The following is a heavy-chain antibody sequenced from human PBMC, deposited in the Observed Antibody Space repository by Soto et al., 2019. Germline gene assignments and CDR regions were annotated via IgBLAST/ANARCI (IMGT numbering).Heavy chain of an antibody. CDR2: MNPNSGNT. D-gene: IGHD3-3*01. Sequence: GASVKVSCKASGYTFTTYEINWVRQATGQGLEWMGWMNPNSGNTGYAQKFQGRITMTRNTSISTAYMELSSLRSEDTAVYYCARYYDFWSGYYYYYFMDVWGKGTTVTVA. J-gene: IGHJ6*03. CDR1: GYTFTTYE. CDR3: ARYYDFWSGYYYYYFMDV. V-gene: IGHV1-8*01.